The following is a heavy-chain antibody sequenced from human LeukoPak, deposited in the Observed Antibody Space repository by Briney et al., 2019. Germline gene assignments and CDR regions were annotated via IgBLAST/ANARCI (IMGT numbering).Heavy chain of an antibody. CDR1: GGSISSYY. CDR2: IYSSGGT. D-gene: IGHD2-21*01. V-gene: IGHV4-59*12. CDR3: ALCPRGVPNFDY. Sequence: PSETLSLTCTVSGGSISSYYWGWIRQPPGKGLEWIGNIYSSGGTYSNPSLKTRVPISMDSSRTQLSLNLASVTAADTAVYYCALCPRGVPNFDYWGQGILVTVSS. J-gene: IGHJ4*01.